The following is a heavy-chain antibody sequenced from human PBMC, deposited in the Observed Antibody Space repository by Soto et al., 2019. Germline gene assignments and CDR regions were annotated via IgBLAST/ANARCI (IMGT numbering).Heavy chain of an antibody. CDR2: FDPEDGET. CDR3: ATQPLGYSYGWYYFDY. J-gene: IGHJ4*02. V-gene: IGHV1-24*01. Sequence: ASVKVSCKVSGYTLTELSMHWVRQAPGKGLEWMGGFDPEDGETIYAQKFQGRVTMTEDTSTDTAYMELSSLRSEDTAVYYCATQPLGYSYGWYYFDYWGQGTLVTVSS. D-gene: IGHD5-18*01. CDR1: GYTLTELS.